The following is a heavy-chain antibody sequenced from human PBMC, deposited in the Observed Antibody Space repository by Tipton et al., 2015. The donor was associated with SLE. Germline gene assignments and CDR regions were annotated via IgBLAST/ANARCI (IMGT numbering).Heavy chain of an antibody. D-gene: IGHD5-24*01. CDR3: ARVERWVQNRGVDS. CDR2: IYYNGST. J-gene: IGHJ5*01. Sequence: TLSLTCAVPGGSISSGGYSWSWVRQPPGKGLEWIGYIYYNGSTSYSSSLKSRLTISMDTPKNQFSLKLTSVTAADTAMYYCARVERWVQNRGVDSWGQGTLVTVSS. CDR1: GGSISSGGYS. V-gene: IGHV4-30-4*07.